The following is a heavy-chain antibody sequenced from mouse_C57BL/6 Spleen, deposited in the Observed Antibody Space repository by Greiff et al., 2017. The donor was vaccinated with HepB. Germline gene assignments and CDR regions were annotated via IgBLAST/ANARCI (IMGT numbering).Heavy chain of an antibody. Sequence: VQLQQPGAELVMPGASVKLSCKASGYTFTSYWMHWVKQRPGQGLEWIGEIDPSDSYTNYNQKFKGKSTLTVDTSSSTAYMQRSSLTSEDSAVYYCARGVYYYGSSYGGVWFAYWGQGTLVTVSA. CDR2: IDPSDSYT. CDR3: ARGVYYYGSSYGGVWFAY. D-gene: IGHD1-1*01. CDR1: GYTFTSYW. V-gene: IGHV1-69*01. J-gene: IGHJ3*01.